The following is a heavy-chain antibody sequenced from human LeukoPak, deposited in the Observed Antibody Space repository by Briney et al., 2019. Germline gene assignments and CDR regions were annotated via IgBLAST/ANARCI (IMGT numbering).Heavy chain of an antibody. Sequence: ASVKVSCKASGYTFTSYYMHWVRQAPGQGLEWMGIINPSGGSTSYAQKFQGRVTMTRDTSISTAYMELSSLRSEDTAVYYCARVHTAMVTDQYYYYYMDVWGKGTTVTISS. CDR1: GYTFTSYY. CDR2: INPSGGST. D-gene: IGHD5-18*01. V-gene: IGHV1-46*01. J-gene: IGHJ6*03. CDR3: ARVHTAMVTDQYYYYYMDV.